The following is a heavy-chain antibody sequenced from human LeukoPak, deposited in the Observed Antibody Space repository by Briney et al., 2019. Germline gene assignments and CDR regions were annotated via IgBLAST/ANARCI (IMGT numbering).Heavy chain of an antibody. V-gene: IGHV1-2*04. CDR1: GYTFTGYY. D-gene: IGHD2-2*01. J-gene: IGHJ4*02. CDR3: ARGLVVPALPTGY. CDR2: INPNSGGT. Sequence: ASVKVSCKASGYTFTGYYMHWVRQAPGQGLEWMGWINPNSGGTNYAQKFQGWVTMTRDTSISTAYMELSRLRSDDTAVYYCARGLVVPALPTGYWGQGTLVTVSS.